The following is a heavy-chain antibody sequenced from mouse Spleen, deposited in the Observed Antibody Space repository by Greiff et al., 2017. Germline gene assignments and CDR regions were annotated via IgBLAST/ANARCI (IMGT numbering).Heavy chain of an antibody. V-gene: IGHV1-54*01. Sequence: VKLMESGAELVRPGTSVKVSCKASGYAFTNYLIEWVKQRPGQGLEWIGVINPGSGGTNYNEKFKGKATLTADKSSSTAYMQLSSLTSEDSAVYFCASGGWFAYWGQGTLVTVSA. CDR2: INPGSGGT. CDR1: GYAFTNYL. CDR3: ASGGWFAY. J-gene: IGHJ3*01.